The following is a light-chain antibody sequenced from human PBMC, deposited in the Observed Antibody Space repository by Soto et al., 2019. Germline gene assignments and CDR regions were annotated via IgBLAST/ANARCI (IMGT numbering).Light chain of an antibody. CDR2: DTS. CDR1: QSVSSY. J-gene: IGKJ4*01. V-gene: IGKV3-15*01. Sequence: EIVLTQSPATLSLSPGERATLSCRASQSVSSYLAWYQHKPGQTPRLLIYDTSTRATGVPARFSGSRSGTEFTLTINSLQSEDFAVYYCQRYNNWPLTFGGGTKV. CDR3: QRYNNWPLT.